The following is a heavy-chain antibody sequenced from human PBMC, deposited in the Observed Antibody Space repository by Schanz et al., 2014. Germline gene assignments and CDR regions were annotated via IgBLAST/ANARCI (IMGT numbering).Heavy chain of an antibody. Sequence: VQLVESGGGVVQPGRSLRLSCAASGFTFSSYGMHWVRQAPGKGLEWVAVISYDGSNKYYADSVKGRFTTSRDNSKNTMYLQMNSLRAEDTAVYYCVKDLQRELLRDDHYYGMDVWGQGTTVTVSS. J-gene: IGHJ6*02. CDR3: VKDLQRELLRDDHYYGMDV. CDR1: GFTFSSYG. V-gene: IGHV3-30*18. CDR2: ISYDGSNK. D-gene: IGHD1-26*01.